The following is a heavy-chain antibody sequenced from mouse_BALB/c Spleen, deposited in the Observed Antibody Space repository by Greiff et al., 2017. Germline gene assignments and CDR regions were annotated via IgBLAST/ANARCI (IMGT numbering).Heavy chain of an antibody. Sequence: EVQLQQSGAELVRSGASVKLSCTASGFNIKDYYMHWVKQRPEQGLEWIGWIDPENGDTEYAPKFQGKATMTADTSSNTAYLQLSSLTSEDTAVYYCNPYGYDGVADWGQGTLVTVSA. CDR2: IDPENGDT. CDR1: GFNIKDYY. J-gene: IGHJ3*01. CDR3: NPYGYDGVAD. D-gene: IGHD2-2*01. V-gene: IGHV14-4*02.